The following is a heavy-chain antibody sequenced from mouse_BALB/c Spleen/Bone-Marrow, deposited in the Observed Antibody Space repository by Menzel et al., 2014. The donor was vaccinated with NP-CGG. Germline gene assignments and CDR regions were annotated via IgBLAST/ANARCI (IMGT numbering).Heavy chain of an antibody. V-gene: IGHV1S132*01. CDR1: GYTFTSYW. J-gene: IGHJ2*01. D-gene: IGHD2-4*01. CDR2: IFPGTGAT. Sequence: QVQLKESGAEPVKPGASVKLSCKTSGYTFTSYWIQWVKQRPGQGLGWIGEIFPGTGATYYNEKFKDKATLTIDTSSSTAYMQLSSLTSEDSAVYFCARKGISTVIATAYYFDYWGQGSTLTVSS. CDR3: ARKGISTVIATAYYFDY.